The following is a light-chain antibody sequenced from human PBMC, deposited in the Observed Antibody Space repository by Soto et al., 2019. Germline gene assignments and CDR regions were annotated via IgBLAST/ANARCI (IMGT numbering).Light chain of an antibody. V-gene: IGKV4-1*01. CDR1: QSVLYSSNNKNY. CDR2: WAS. Sequence: DIVLTQSPDSLAVSLGERANINCKSSQSVLYSSNNKNYLAWYQQKPGQPPKLLIYWASTRKSGVPDRFSGSVSGTDFTLTISSLQAEDVAVYYCQQYYRPWTFGQGTKVEIK. CDR3: QQYYRPWT. J-gene: IGKJ1*01.